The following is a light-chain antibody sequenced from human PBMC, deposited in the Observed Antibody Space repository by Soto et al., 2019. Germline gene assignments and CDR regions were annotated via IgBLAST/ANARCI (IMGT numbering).Light chain of an antibody. J-gene: IGLJ1*01. V-gene: IGLV2-14*01. Sequence: QSALTQPASVSGSPGQSITISCTGTNSDVGGYNYVSWFQQHPGKAPKRMIYEVTNRPSGVPNRFSDSKSGNTASLTISGLQAEDEAVYYCSSYTSSSIYVFGIGTKLTVL. CDR2: EVT. CDR1: NSDVGGYNY. CDR3: SSYTSSSIYV.